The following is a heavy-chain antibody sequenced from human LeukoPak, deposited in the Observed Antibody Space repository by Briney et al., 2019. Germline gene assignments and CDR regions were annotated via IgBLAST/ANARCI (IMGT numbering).Heavy chain of an antibody. Sequence: SETLSLTCTVSGGSISSYYWSWIRQPPGKGLEWIGYIYYSGSTNYNPSLKGRVTISVDTSKNQFSLKLSSVTAADTAVYYCAREFEDYYDSSGGLAFDIWGQGTMVTVSS. CDR2: IYYSGST. D-gene: IGHD3-22*01. CDR3: AREFEDYYDSSGGLAFDI. V-gene: IGHV4-59*01. CDR1: GGSISSYY. J-gene: IGHJ3*02.